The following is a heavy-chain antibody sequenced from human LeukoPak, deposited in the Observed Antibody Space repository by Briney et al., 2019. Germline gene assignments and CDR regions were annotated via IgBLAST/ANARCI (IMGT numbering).Heavy chain of an antibody. J-gene: IGHJ5*02. V-gene: IGHV1-8*02. CDR1: GGTFSSYA. D-gene: IGHD2-2*01. CDR2: MNPNSGNT. Sequence: ASVKVSCKASGGTFSSYAISWVRQATGQGLEWMGWMNPNSGNTGYAQKFQGRVTMTRNTSISTAYMELSSLRSEDTAVYYCARGRGGYCSSTSCQNWFDPWGQGTLVTVSS. CDR3: ARGRGGYCSSTSCQNWFDP.